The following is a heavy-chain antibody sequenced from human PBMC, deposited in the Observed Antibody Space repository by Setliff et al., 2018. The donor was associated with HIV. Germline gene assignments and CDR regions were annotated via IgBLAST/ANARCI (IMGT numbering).Heavy chain of an antibody. Sequence: PSETLSLTCSVSGGSIDSSDYYWGWIRQPPGKGLEWIGTVYYTGSTFYNPSLESRVTISVDTSRNQFSLNLSSVTAADTAVYYCARAAYSGTYVWEPATDLWGRGTLVTVSS. CDR2: VYYTGST. CDR1: GGSIDSSDYY. V-gene: IGHV4-39*01. D-gene: IGHD1-26*01. J-gene: IGHJ2*01. CDR3: ARAAYSGTYVWEPATDL.